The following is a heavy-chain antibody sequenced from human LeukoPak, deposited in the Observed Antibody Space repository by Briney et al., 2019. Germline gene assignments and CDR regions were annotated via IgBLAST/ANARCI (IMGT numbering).Heavy chain of an antibody. Sequence: GGSLRLSCAASGFTFSSYSMNWVRQAPGKGLEWVSSISSSSSYIYYADSVKGRFTISRDNAKDSLYLQMNSLRAEDTAVYYCARDWGSRDIVVVPAAHPYYYYYGMDVWGQGTTVTVSS. J-gene: IGHJ6*02. CDR3: ARDWGSRDIVVVPAAHPYYYYYGMDV. V-gene: IGHV3-21*01. CDR1: GFTFSSYS. CDR2: ISSSSSYI. D-gene: IGHD2-2*01.